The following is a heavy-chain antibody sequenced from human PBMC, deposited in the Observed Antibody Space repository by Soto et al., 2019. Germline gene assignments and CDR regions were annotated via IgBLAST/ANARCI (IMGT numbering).Heavy chain of an antibody. CDR2: TYFRSKWYN. Sequence: QTLSLTCAISGYSVSSNTASWNLIRQSPSRGLEWLGRTYFRSKWYNDYAVSVKSRIIINPDTSNNQFSLQLNSVTPEDTAVYFCAKGDNLGPKTGYAFDPWGQGIMVTVSS. D-gene: IGHD5-12*01. CDR3: AKGDNLGPKTGYAFDP. V-gene: IGHV6-1*01. J-gene: IGHJ5*02. CDR1: GYSVSSNTAS.